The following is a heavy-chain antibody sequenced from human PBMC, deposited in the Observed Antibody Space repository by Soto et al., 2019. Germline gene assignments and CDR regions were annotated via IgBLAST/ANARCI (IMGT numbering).Heavy chain of an antibody. Sequence: GGSLRLSCAASGFTFSSYAMHWVRQAPGEGLEWVAVISYDGSNKYYADSVKGRFTISRDNSKNTLYLQMNSLRAEDTAVYYCAKSPGMYYYDSSGYYHYDYWGQGTLVTVSS. J-gene: IGHJ4*02. V-gene: IGHV3-30-3*02. CDR2: ISYDGSNK. CDR3: AKSPGMYYYDSSGYYHYDY. D-gene: IGHD3-22*01. CDR1: GFTFSSYA.